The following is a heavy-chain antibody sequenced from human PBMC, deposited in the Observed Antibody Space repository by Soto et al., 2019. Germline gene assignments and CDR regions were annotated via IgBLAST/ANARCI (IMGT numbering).Heavy chain of an antibody. CDR2: IYDSGTT. CDR1: GGSITGYY. CDR3: ARRNYGEEGYFFDF. V-gene: IGHV4-59*08. Sequence: QVQLRESGPGLVRPSETLSLTCTVSGGSITGYYWSWIRQPPGKGLEWIGYIYDSGTTTYNAALKSGVTISADTSKNQFSLNLRSVTAADTAVYYCARRNYGEEGYFFDFWGQGLLVTVSS. J-gene: IGHJ4*02. D-gene: IGHD4-17*01.